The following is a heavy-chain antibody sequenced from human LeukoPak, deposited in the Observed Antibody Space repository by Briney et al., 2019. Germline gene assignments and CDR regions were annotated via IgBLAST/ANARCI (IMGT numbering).Heavy chain of an antibody. Sequence: ASVKVSCKASGYTFTGYYMHWVRQAPGQGLEWMGWINPNSGGTNYAQKFQGWVTMTRDTSISTAYMELSRLRSDDTAVYYCARVPSRPGNYSGMDVWGQGTTVTVSS. J-gene: IGHJ6*02. CDR3: ARVPSRPGNYSGMDV. CDR2: INPNSGGT. D-gene: IGHD3-10*01. CDR1: GYTFTGYY. V-gene: IGHV1-2*04.